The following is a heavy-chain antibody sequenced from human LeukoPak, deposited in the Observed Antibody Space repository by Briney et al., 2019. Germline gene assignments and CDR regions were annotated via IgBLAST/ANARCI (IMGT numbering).Heavy chain of an antibody. D-gene: IGHD3-22*01. CDR3: AKELRYTWGTGITMIAGAFDI. J-gene: IGHJ3*02. CDR2: ISGSGGST. V-gene: IGHV3-23*01. Sequence: GGSLRLSRAASGFTFSSYAMSWVRQAPGKGLEWVSAISGSGGSTYYADSVKGRFTISRDNSKNTLYLQMNSLRAEDTAVYYCAKELRYTWGTGITMIAGAFDIWGQGTMVTVSS. CDR1: GFTFSSYA.